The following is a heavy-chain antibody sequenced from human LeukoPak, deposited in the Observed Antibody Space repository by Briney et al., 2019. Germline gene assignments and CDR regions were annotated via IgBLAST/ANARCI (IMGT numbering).Heavy chain of an antibody. CDR2: IKQDGGEK. J-gene: IGHJ3*01. V-gene: IGHV3-7*01. Sequence: GGSLRLSCAASGFTFSSYAMSWVRQAPGKGLEWVAKIKQDGGEKYYVDSVKGRFTISRDNAKNSLSLQMNSLRAEDTAVYYCARDQGYCTSATCRGDAFDVWGQGSMVSVSS. D-gene: IGHD2-2*01. CDR1: GFTFSSYA. CDR3: ARDQGYCTSATCRGDAFDV.